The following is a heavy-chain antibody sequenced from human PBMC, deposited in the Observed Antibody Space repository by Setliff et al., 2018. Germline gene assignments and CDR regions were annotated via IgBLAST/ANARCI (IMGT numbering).Heavy chain of an antibody. CDR2: INQDGSAQ. J-gene: IGHJ6*04. D-gene: IGHD7-27*01. CDR3: ACLDWGEKFFNVDA. V-gene: IGHV3-7*01. Sequence: GGSLRLSCAASGFTFSSLWMSWVRQAPGRGLEWVANINQDGSAQYYVDSVRGRFTISRDNAKNSLYLQMNSLRAEDTAVYFCACLDWGEKFFNVDAWGKGTTVTVSS. CDR1: GFTFSSLW.